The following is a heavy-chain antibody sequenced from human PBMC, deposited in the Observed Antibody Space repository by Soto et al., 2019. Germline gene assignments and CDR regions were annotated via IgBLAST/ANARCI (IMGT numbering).Heavy chain of an antibody. V-gene: IGHV4-34*01. J-gene: IGHJ4*02. Sequence: LSLTCAVYGGSFSGYYWSWIRQPPGKGLEWIGEINHSGSTNYNPSLKSRVTISVDTSKNQFSLKLSSVTAADTAVYYCARLGYSYGYIGYWGQGTLVNV. CDR2: INHSGST. CDR1: GGSFSGYY. D-gene: IGHD5-18*01. CDR3: ARLGYSYGYIGY.